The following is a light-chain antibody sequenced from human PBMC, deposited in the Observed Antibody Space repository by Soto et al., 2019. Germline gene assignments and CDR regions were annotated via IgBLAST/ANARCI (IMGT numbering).Light chain of an antibody. Sequence: DIQMTQSPSSLSASVGDRVTITCQASQDISNFLNWYQQRPGKAPKLLIYDASNLETGVPSRFIGSRSGTDFTFTISSLQPEDIATYYCQQFHDLPFTFGPGTKVDFK. V-gene: IGKV1-33*01. CDR1: QDISNF. CDR3: QQFHDLPFT. CDR2: DAS. J-gene: IGKJ3*01.